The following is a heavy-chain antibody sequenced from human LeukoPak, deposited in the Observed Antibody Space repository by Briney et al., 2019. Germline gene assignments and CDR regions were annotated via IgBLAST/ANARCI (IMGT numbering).Heavy chain of an antibody. CDR1: GFTFSSYA. CDR2: ISGSGGST. D-gene: IGHD2-15*01. CDR3: AREVVVAATRYMDV. J-gene: IGHJ6*03. Sequence: LPGGSLRLSCAASGFTFSSYAMSWVRQAPGKGLEWVSTISGSGGSTYYADSVKGRFTMSRDNAKNSLYLLLNSLRAEDTAVYYCAREVVVAATRYMDVWGKGTTVTISS. V-gene: IGHV3-23*01.